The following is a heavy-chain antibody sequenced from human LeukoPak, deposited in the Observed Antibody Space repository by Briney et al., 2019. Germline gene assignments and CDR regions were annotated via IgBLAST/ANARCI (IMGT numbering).Heavy chain of an antibody. Sequence: GGSLKISYQGSGSSFTSYWIGWVRQMPRKGLEWMGVIYPGDSDTRYSPSFQGQVTISADKSISTAYLQWSSLKASGTAMYYCARHPSDYGDYVGWFDPWGQGTLVTVSS. CDR2: IYPGDSDT. J-gene: IGHJ5*02. D-gene: IGHD4-17*01. CDR3: ARHPSDYGDYVGWFDP. CDR1: GSSFTSYW. V-gene: IGHV5-51*01.